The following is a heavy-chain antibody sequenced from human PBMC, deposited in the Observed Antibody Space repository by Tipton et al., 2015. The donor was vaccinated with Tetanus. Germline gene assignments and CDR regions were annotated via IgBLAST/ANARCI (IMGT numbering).Heavy chain of an antibody. Sequence: GLVKPSETLSLTCTVSGASVRRGDYSWNWIRQPPGKGLEWLAYVSYSGRTNSNYFLKSRITVSQDASKNQVSLRLTSVTAADTAVYFCTGDDHYDTSLRDYYGMDVWGPGTTVTVSS. J-gene: IGHJ6*02. V-gene: IGHV4-61*08. D-gene: IGHD3-9*01. CDR2: VSYSGRT. CDR3: TGDDHYDTSLRDYYGMDV. CDR1: GASVRRGDYS.